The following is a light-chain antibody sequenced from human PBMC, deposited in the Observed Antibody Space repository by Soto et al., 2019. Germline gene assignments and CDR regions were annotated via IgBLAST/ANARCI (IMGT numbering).Light chain of an antibody. CDR2: DVS. Sequence: QSALTQPASVSGSPGQSITISCTGTSSDVGGYNYVSWYQQHPGKAPKLMIYDVSNRPSGVSNRFSGSKSDNTASLTISGFQAEDEADYYCSSYTSSSTWVFGGGTKVTVL. CDR1: SSDVGGYNY. J-gene: IGLJ3*02. V-gene: IGLV2-14*03. CDR3: SSYTSSSTWV.